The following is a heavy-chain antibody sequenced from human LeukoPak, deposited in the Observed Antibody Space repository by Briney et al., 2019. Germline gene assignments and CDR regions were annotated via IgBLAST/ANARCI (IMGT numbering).Heavy chain of an antibody. D-gene: IGHD3-10*01. Sequence: SETLSLTCTVSGGSISSHYWSWIRQPPGKGLEWIGYIYYSGSTNYNPSLKSRVTISVDTSKNQFSLKPSSVTAADTAVYYCARDGSGPRHYYMDVWGKGTTVTVSS. CDR3: ARDGSGPRHYYMDV. CDR1: GGSISSHY. V-gene: IGHV4-59*11. CDR2: IYYSGST. J-gene: IGHJ6*03.